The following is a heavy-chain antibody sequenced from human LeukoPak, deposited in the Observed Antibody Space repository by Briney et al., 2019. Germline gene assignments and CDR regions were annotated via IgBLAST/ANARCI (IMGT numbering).Heavy chain of an antibody. Sequence: GGSLRLSCAASGFTFNNYAMSWVRQAPGKGLEWVGRIKSKTDGGTTDYAAPVKGRFTISRDDSKNTLYLQMNSLKTEDTAVYYCTTDSGPYNWNDFRVHYWGQGTLVTVSS. CDR2: IKSKTDGGTT. CDR3: TTDSGPYNWNDFRVHY. D-gene: IGHD1-20*01. J-gene: IGHJ4*02. V-gene: IGHV3-15*01. CDR1: GFTFNNYA.